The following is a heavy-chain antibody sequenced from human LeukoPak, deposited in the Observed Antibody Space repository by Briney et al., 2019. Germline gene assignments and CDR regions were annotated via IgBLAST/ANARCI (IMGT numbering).Heavy chain of an antibody. D-gene: IGHD5-24*01. J-gene: IGHJ4*02. V-gene: IGHV1-46*01. CDR3: ARGLEMATIRDPIPDFDY. CDR2: INPSGGST. CDR1: GYTFTSYY. Sequence: GASVKVSCKASGYTFTSYYMHWVRQAPGQGLEWMGIINPSGGSTSYAQKFQGRVTMTRDTSTSTVYMELSSLRSEDTAVYYCARGLEMATIRDPIPDFDYWGQGTLVTVSS.